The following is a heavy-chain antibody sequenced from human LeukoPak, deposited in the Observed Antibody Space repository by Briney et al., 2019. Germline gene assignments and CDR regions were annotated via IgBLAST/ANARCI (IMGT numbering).Heavy chain of an antibody. CDR2: INHSGGT. D-gene: IGHD6-13*01. Sequence: SETLSLTCAVYGGSFSGYYWSWIRQPPGKGLEWIGEINHSGGTNYNPSLKSRVTISVDTSKNQFSLKLSSVTAADTAVYYCARVSSSWYQDWYFDLWGRGTLVTVSS. CDR1: GGSFSGYY. J-gene: IGHJ2*01. V-gene: IGHV4-34*01. CDR3: ARVSSSWYQDWYFDL.